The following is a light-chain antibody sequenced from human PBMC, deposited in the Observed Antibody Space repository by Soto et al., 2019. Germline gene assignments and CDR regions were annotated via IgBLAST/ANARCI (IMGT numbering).Light chain of an antibody. CDR2: EVS. V-gene: IGLV2-14*01. J-gene: IGLJ1*01. CDR3: SSYTSSGTLV. CDR1: SSDVGGYKH. Sequence: QSVLTQPASVSGSPGQSITISCTGTSSDVGGYKHVSWYQQHPGKAPKLMIFEVSNRPSGVSNRFSGPKSGNTASLTISGLQAEDEADYYCSSYTSSGTLVFGTGTKVT.